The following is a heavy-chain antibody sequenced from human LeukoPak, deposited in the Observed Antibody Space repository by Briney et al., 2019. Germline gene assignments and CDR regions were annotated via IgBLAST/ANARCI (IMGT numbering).Heavy chain of an antibody. V-gene: IGHV3-30*18. J-gene: IGHJ4*02. CDR1: GFTFSSYN. Sequence: GGSLRLSCAASGFTFSSYNMHWVRQAPGKGLEWVAVFSYDGSTKYYADSVKGRFTISRDNSKNTLYLQMNSLRAEDTAVYYCAKDRGYSHGFEYWGQGTLVTVSS. CDR2: FSYDGSTK. D-gene: IGHD5-12*01. CDR3: AKDRGYSHGFEY.